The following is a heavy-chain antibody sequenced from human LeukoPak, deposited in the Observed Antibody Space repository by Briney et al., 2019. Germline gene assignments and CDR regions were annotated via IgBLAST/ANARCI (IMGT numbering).Heavy chain of an antibody. CDR2: IYYSGST. D-gene: IGHD2-2*01. CDR1: GGSISSYY. V-gene: IGHV4-59*01. CDR3: ARDRIVVVPAAMDYYYGMDV. Sequence: SETLSLTCTVSGGSISSYYWSWIRQPPGKGLEWIGYIYYSGSTNYNPSLKSRVTISVDTSKNQFSLKLSSVTAADTAMYYCARDRIVVVPAAMDYYYGMDVWGQGTTVTVSS. J-gene: IGHJ6*02.